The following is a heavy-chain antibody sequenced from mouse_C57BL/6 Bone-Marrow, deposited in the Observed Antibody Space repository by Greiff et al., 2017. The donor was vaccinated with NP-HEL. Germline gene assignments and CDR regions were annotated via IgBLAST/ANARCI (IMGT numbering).Heavy chain of an antibody. J-gene: IGHJ4*01. Sequence: VQLKQSGAELVRPGASVKLSCTASGFNIKDDYMHWVKQRPEQGLEWIGWIDPENGDTEYASKFQGKATITADTSSNTAYLQLSSLTSEDTAVYYCTGGDAMDYWGQGTSVTVSS. CDR2: IDPENGDT. CDR1: GFNIKDDY. CDR3: TGGDAMDY. V-gene: IGHV14-4*01.